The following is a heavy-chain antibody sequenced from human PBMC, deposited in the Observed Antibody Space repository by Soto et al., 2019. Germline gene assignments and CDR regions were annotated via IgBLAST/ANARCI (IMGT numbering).Heavy chain of an antibody. Sequence: QVQLVQSGAEVKKPGSSVKVSCKASGGTFSSYAISWVRQAPGQGLEWMGGIIPIFGTANYAQKFQGRVTSTADESTSTAYMELSSLRSEDTAVYYCARVAYGDYGYYYYYGMDVWGQGTTVTVSS. CDR1: GGTFSSYA. V-gene: IGHV1-69*01. CDR3: ARVAYGDYGYYYYYGMDV. J-gene: IGHJ6*02. D-gene: IGHD4-17*01. CDR2: IIPIFGTA.